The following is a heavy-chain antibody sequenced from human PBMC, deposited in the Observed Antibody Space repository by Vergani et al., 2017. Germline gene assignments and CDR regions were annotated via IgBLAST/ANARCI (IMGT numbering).Heavy chain of an antibody. CDR3: ARGVEVATKPRHDY. V-gene: IGHV4-34*01. CDR1: GGSFSGYY. D-gene: IGHD5-24*01. CDR2: INHSGST. J-gene: IGHJ4*02. Sequence: QVQLQQWGAGLLKPSETLSLTCAVYGGSFSGYYWSWIRQPPGKGLEWIGEINHSGSTNYNPSLKSRVTISVDTSKNQFSLKLSSVTAADTAVYYCARGVEVATKPRHDYWGQGTLVTVSS.